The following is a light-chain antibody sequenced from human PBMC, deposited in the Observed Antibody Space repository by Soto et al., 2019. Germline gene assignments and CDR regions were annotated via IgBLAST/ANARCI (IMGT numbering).Light chain of an antibody. CDR1: QDIAIY. CDR3: QQLRMYQST. Sequence: IQLTQSPSSLSASVGDRVTITCRASQDIAIYLAWYQQKPGEAPKLLIYAASTLYGGVPSRFSGSGSGTDFALTITSLQDEDFATYYCQQLRMYQSTLGGGTKVDIK. J-gene: IGKJ4*01. V-gene: IGKV1-9*01. CDR2: AAS.